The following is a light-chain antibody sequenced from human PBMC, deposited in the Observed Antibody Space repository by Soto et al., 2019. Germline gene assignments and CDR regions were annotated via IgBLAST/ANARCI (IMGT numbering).Light chain of an antibody. J-gene: IGKJ4*01. V-gene: IGKV3-11*01. CDR1: QSLGNY. Sequence: EIVLTQSPGNLSLSPGDRATLSCRASQSLGNYLAWYQQKPGQAPRLLIYDASNRAPDIPVRFSGSGSGTDFTLTISSLEPEDFAVYCCQQRDDWSSVAFGGGTRVEIK. CDR2: DAS. CDR3: QQRDDWSSVA.